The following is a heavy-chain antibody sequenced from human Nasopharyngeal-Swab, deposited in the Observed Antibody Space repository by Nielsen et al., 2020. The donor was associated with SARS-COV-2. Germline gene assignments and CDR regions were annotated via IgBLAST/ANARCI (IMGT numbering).Heavy chain of an antibody. V-gene: IGHV4-39*01. D-gene: IGHD1-26*01. CDR2: IYYSGST. CDR1: GFTFSSYSMN. CDR3: ARLDVGATTWYYYYYMDV. J-gene: IGHJ6*03. Sequence: ESLKISCAASGFTFSSYSMNWVRQPPGKGLEWIGSIYYSGSTYYNPSLKSRVTISVDTSKNQFSLKLSSVTAADTAVYYCARLDVGATTWYYYYYMDVWGKGTTVTVSS.